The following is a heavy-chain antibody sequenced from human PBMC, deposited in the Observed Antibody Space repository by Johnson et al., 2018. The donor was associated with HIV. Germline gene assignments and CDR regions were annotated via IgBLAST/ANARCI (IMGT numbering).Heavy chain of an antibody. CDR1: GFTFSSYD. J-gene: IGHJ3*01. CDR3: AKERGISGGFDF. Sequence: EQLVESGGGLVQPGGSLRLSCAASGFTFSSYDMHWVRQATGKGLEWVSAIGTAGDTYYPGSVKGRFTISRENAKNSLYLQMNSLRAGDTAGDYCAKERGISGGFDFWGQGTMVTVSS. V-gene: IGHV3-13*01. D-gene: IGHD2-15*01. CDR2: IGTAGDT.